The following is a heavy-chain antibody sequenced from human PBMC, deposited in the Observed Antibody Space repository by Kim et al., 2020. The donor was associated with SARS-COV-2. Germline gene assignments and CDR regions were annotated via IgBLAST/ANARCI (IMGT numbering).Heavy chain of an antibody. V-gene: IGHV1-3*01. CDR1: GYTFTSYA. J-gene: IGHJ4*02. Sequence: ASVKVSCKASGYTFTSYAMHWVRQAPGQRLEWMGWINAGNGNTKYSQKFQGRVTITRDTSASTAYMELSGLRSEDTAVYYCARRYSSGWDPFDYWGQGTLVTVSS. CDR2: INAGNGNT. CDR3: ARRYSSGWDPFDY. D-gene: IGHD6-19*01.